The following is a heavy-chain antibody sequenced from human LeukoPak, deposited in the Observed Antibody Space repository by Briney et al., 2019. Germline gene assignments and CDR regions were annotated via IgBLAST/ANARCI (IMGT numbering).Heavy chain of an antibody. CDR3: ARLWGQRTFDY. CDR2: IYYSGST. J-gene: IGHJ4*02. D-gene: IGHD3-16*01. Sequence: SETLSLTCTVSGGSISSSSYYWGWIRQPPGKGLEWIGSIYYSGSTYYNPSLKSRVTISVDTSKNQFSLKLSSVTAADTAVYYCARLWGQRTFDYWGQGTLVTVSP. V-gene: IGHV4-39*01. CDR1: GGSISSSSYY.